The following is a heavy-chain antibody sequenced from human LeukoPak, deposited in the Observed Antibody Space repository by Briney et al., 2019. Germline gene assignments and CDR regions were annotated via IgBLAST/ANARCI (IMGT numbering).Heavy chain of an antibody. CDR3: ARGGSYDY. J-gene: IGHJ4*02. V-gene: IGHV3-33*08. D-gene: IGHD1-26*01. CDR1: GFTFSDYY. CDR2: IWYDGSNK. Sequence: GGSLRLSCAASGFTFSDYYMSWIRQAPGKGLEWVAVIWYDGSNKYYADSVKGRFTISRDNSENTLYLQMNSLRAEDTAVYYCARGGSYDYWGQGTLVTVSS.